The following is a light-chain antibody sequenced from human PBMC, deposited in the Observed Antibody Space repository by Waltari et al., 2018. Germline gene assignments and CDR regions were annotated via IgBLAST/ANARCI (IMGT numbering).Light chain of an antibody. CDR1: SLRTSY. V-gene: IGLV3-19*01. CDR3: SSRDSSASHVL. CDR2: GKN. Sequence: SSELTQDPALSVALGQTVRITCQGASLRTSYASWYQQKSGQAPILVLFGKNKRPSWIPDRFSGYNSETTTSLTITGAQAEDEADDYCSSRDSSASHVLFAGGTKLTVL. J-gene: IGLJ2*01.